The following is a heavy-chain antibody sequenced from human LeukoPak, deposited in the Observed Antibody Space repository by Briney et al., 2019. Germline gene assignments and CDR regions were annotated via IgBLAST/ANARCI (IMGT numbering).Heavy chain of an antibody. CDR1: GFTFSNYW. D-gene: IGHD3-10*01. Sequence: PGGSLRLSCAASGFTFSNYWMTWVRQAPGKGLEWVANIKLDVSETYYVKSVRGRFTISRDNTKNSLYLQMDSLRAEDTAVYYCARKGNAFDFWGQGTMVTVSS. V-gene: IGHV3-7*01. CDR2: IKLDVSET. J-gene: IGHJ3*01. CDR3: ARKGNAFDF.